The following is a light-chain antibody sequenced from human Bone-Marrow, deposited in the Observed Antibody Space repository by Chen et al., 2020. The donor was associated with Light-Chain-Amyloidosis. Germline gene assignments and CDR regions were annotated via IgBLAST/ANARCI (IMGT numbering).Light chain of an antibody. Sequence: AIRLIESPSSLSASTGDIVTITCRASQGITNYLAWYQQRPGEAPHLLISATSNLQSGVPSRFSGSGSGTDFTLTISSLQPEDAATYYCQQSYSIPLFTFGPGTKVDIK. CDR3: QQSYSIPLFT. CDR1: QGITNY. CDR2: ATS. J-gene: IGKJ3*01. V-gene: IGKV1-8*01.